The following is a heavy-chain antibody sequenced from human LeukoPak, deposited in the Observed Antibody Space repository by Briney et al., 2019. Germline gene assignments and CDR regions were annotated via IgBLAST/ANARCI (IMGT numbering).Heavy chain of an antibody. Sequence: GSLRLSCAASGFTFSSFAIHWVRQAPGKGLEWVALISYDGSNKYYADSVKGRFTISRDNSNNTLYLQMNSLRAEDTAVYYCAREYSDYGYYYNMEVWGQGTTVTVSS. CDR1: GFTFSSFA. CDR3: AREYSDYGYYYNMEV. V-gene: IGHV3-30-3*01. D-gene: IGHD5-12*01. J-gene: IGHJ6*02. CDR2: ISYDGSNK.